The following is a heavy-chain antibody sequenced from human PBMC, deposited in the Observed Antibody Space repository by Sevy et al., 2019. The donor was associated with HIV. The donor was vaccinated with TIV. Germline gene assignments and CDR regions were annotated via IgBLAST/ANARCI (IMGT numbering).Heavy chain of an antibody. CDR1: GFTFDDYA. V-gene: IGHV3-9*01. D-gene: IGHD2-2*02. J-gene: IGHJ5*02. Sequence: GGSLRLSCAASGFTFDDYAMHWVRQAPGKGLKWVSGISWNSGSIGYADSVKGRFTISRDNAKNSLYLQMNSLRAEDTALYYCAKGGGYCISTSCYTGWFDPWGQGTLVTVSS. CDR3: AKGGGYCISTSCYTGWFDP. CDR2: ISWNSGSI.